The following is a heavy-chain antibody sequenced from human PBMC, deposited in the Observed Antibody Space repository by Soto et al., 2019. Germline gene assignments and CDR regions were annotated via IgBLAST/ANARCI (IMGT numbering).Heavy chain of an antibody. CDR2: ISAYNGNT. CDR3: ARVPQSPWYFDL. J-gene: IGHJ2*01. CDR1: GYTFTSYG. Sequence: APVKVSCKASGYTFTSYGISWVLQAPGQGLEWMGWISAYNGNTNYAQKLQGRVTMTTDTSTSTAYMELRSLRSDDTAVYYCARVPQSPWYFDLWGRGTLVTAPQ. V-gene: IGHV1-18*01.